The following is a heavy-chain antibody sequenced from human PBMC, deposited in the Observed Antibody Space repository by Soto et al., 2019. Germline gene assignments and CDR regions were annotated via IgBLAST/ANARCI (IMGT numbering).Heavy chain of an antibody. CDR2: VSTFNGNA. V-gene: IGHV1-18*01. Sequence: ASVKVSCKTSGYTFSNYGIACVRQAPGQGLECMGWVSTFNGNAHYAQSLQDRVTMTTDASTNTVYLELTSLRSDDTGVYYCARLTGYSSGWYATWGQGTLVTVSS. J-gene: IGHJ5*02. D-gene: IGHD6-19*01. CDR1: GYTFSNYG. CDR3: ARLTGYSSGWYAT.